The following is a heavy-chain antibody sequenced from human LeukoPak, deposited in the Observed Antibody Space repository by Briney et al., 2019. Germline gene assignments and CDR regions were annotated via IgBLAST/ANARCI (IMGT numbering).Heavy chain of an antibody. CDR3: ARVGSPDAFDI. D-gene: IGHD1-26*01. V-gene: IGHV3-7*01. Sequence: GGSLRLSCAASGFTFSSYWMSWVRQAPGKGLEWVANIKQDGSEKYYVDSVKGRFTISRDNAQNSLYLQMNSLRAEDTAVYYCARVGSPDAFDIWGQGTMVTVSS. J-gene: IGHJ3*02. CDR2: IKQDGSEK. CDR1: GFTFSSYW.